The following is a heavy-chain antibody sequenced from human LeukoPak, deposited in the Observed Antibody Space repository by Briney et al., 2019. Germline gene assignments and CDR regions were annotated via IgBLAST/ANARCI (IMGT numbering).Heavy chain of an antibody. CDR2: INHSGST. V-gene: IGHV4-34*01. CDR1: GGSFSGYY. J-gene: IGHJ4*02. CDR3: ARDFAVVVAATHTHFDY. D-gene: IGHD2-15*01. Sequence: SETLSLTCAVYGGSFSGYYWSWIRQPPGKGLEWIGEINHSGSTNYNPSLKSRVTISVDTSKNQFSLKLSSVTAADTAVYYCARDFAVVVAATHTHFDYWGQGTLVTVSS.